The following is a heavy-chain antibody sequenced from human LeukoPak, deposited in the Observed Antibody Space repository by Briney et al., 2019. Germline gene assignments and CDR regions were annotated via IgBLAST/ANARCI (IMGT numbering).Heavy chain of an antibody. Sequence: PSETLSLTCTVSGGSISSYYWSWIRQPPGKGLEWIRYIYYSGSTNYNPSLKGRVTISVDTSKNQFSLKLSSVTAADTAVYYCARSEGIAAAGTGYNWFDPWGQGTLVTVSS. V-gene: IGHV4-59*08. J-gene: IGHJ5*02. CDR1: GGSISSYY. CDR3: ARSEGIAAAGTGYNWFDP. D-gene: IGHD6-13*01. CDR2: IYYSGST.